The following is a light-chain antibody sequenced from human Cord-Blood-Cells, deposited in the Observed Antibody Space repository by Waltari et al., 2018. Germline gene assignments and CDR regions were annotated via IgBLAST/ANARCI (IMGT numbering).Light chain of an antibody. CDR3: QQSYSTPYT. J-gene: IGKJ2*01. V-gene: IGKV1-39*01. Sequence: DYQVTQPPSSRTACVGAGVPITCRASQRISSYLNWYQQKPGKAPKLLIYAASSLQSGVPSRFSGSGSETDFTLTISSLQPEDFATYYCQQSYSTPYTFGQGTKLEIK. CDR2: AAS. CDR1: QRISSY.